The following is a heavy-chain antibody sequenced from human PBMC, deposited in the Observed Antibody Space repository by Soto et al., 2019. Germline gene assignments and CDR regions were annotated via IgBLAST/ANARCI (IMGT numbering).Heavy chain of an antibody. Sequence: GSLRLSCAASGFTFSSYAMKWVRQAPWKGLEWVSLIGESGTPTYYADSVKGRFTISRDNSGNTLFLEMYSLRAEDTAVYYCARYIPGVRYYGMDVWGQGTTVTVSS. J-gene: IGHJ6*02. CDR1: GFTFSSYA. CDR3: ARYIPGVRYYGMDV. V-gene: IGHV3-23*01. D-gene: IGHD2-2*01. CDR2: IGESGTPT.